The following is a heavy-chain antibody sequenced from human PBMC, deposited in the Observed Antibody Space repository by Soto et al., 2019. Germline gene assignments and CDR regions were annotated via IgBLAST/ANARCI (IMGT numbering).Heavy chain of an antibody. D-gene: IGHD3-10*01. Sequence: SETLSLTCSVSGGSVRDDYWSWIRQPPGKGLEWIGYIYYRGTTYNPSLQSRITISVDTSKNQFSLKLTSVTAADTAVYYCVRTVPQGSGDVWGQGTMVTVSS. CDR3: VRTVPQGSGDV. CDR1: GGSVRDDY. CDR2: IYYRGT. J-gene: IGHJ3*01. V-gene: IGHV4-59*08.